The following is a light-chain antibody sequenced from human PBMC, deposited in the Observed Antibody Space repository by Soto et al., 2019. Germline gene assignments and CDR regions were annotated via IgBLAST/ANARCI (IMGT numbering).Light chain of an antibody. Sequence: DIQMTHSPSSLSASVGDRVTITCRASQGIRHYLAWYQQKPGKVPKLLIYEASNLQSGVPSRFRGGGSGTELTLTISSLQPEDVATYYCQNFDSAPQTVGQGTKVDIK. V-gene: IGKV1-27*01. CDR1: QGIRHY. CDR3: QNFDSAPQT. J-gene: IGKJ1*01. CDR2: EAS.